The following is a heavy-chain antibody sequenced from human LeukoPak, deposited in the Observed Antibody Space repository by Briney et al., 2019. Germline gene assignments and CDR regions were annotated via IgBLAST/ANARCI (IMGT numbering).Heavy chain of an antibody. CDR1: GFTFDDYA. D-gene: IGHD3-22*01. CDR3: AKGITMIVVAQGDAFDI. Sequence: GGSLRLSCAASGFTFDDYAMHWVRQAPGKGLEWVSGISWNSGSIGYADSVKGRFPIARDNAKNSLYLQMNSLRAEDTALYYCAKGITMIVVAQGDAFDIWGQGTMVTVSS. V-gene: IGHV3-9*01. CDR2: ISWNSGSI. J-gene: IGHJ3*02.